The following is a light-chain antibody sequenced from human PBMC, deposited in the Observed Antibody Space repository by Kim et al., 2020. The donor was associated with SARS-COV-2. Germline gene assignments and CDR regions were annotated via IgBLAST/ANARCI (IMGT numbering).Light chain of an antibody. J-gene: IGLJ2*01. V-gene: IGLV3-21*03. Sequence: APGRTATITCGGNNSGSKSVHWYRQKPGQAPVMVVYDDSDRPSGIPERFSGSNSGNTASLTISRVEAGDEADYYCQVWDSGSLHVVFGGGTQLTVL. CDR1: NSGSKS. CDR2: DDS. CDR3: QVWDSGSLHVV.